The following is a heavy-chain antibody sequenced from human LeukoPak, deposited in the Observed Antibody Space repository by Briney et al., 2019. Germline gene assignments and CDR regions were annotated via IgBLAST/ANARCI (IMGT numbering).Heavy chain of an antibody. CDR3: ARAYYGSGSYLLYMDV. D-gene: IGHD3-10*01. V-gene: IGHV1-69*13. CDR1: GYTFTGYY. CDR2: IIPIFGTA. J-gene: IGHJ6*03. Sequence: SVKVSCKASGYTFTGYYMHWVRQAPGQGLEWMGGIIPIFGTANYAQKFQGRVTITADESTSTAYMELSSLRSEDTAVYYCARAYYGSGSYLLYMDVWGKGTTVTISS.